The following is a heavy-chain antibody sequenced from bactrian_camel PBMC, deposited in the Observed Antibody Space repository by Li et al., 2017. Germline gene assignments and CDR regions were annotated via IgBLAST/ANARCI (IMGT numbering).Heavy chain of an antibody. D-gene: IGHD1*01. J-gene: IGHJ6*01. Sequence: QVQLVESGGGSVQAGRSLRLSCTGSGLTPDEPDMAWYRQAPGSECELISHVSEGFETYYADSVKGRFTISRDNAKNTVYLQLNDLRPEDTAVYFCTSGTRGLQGSRGRGTQVTVS. CDR3: TSGTRGLQGS. V-gene: IGHV3S63*01. CDR1: GLTPDEPD. CDR2: VSEGFET.